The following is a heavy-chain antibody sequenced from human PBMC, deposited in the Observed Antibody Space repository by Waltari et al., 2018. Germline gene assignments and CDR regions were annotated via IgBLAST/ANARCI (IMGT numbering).Heavy chain of an antibody. V-gene: IGHV4-39*01. J-gene: IGHJ3*01. CDR1: GVAIHSLSY. Sequence: QLQPQESGPGLVTPSATLSLSCPVAGVAIHSLSYCGWIRQPPGKGLEWMGSVYFNGNTYYSPSLKSRLTISVDTSKDQCSLSLSSVTAADTAVYYCACLRSYSSSWPDIFDVWGQGTKVTVSS. D-gene: IGHD2-2*01. CDR3: ACLRSYSSSWPDIFDV. CDR2: VYFNGNT.